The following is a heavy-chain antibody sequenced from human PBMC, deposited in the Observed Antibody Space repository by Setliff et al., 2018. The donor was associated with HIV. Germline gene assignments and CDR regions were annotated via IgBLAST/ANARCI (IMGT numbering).Heavy chain of an antibody. J-gene: IGHJ4*02. D-gene: IGHD3-22*01. Sequence: SETLSLTCSVSGDSISSSSYYWGWICQPPGKGLEWIGSIYYSGSTYYNPSLNSRVTISVDASKNQFSLKLSSVTAADTAVYYCASLPPLYDSSGYYFDYWGQGTLVTVSS. CDR2: IYYSGST. V-gene: IGHV4-39*01. CDR1: GDSISSSSYY. CDR3: ASLPPLYDSSGYYFDY.